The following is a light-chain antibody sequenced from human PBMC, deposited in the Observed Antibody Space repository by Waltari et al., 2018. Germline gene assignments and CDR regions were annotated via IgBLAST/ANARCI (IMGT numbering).Light chain of an antibody. CDR3: LLTYPGGRAV. J-gene: IGLJ2*01. CDR2: DTS. Sequence: SDHWPYWFQQKPGQAPQTLIYDTSARHPWTPARFSGSPLGGKAALTLSGAQPEDEADYYCLLTYPGGRAVFGGGTELTVL. CDR1: SDHW. V-gene: IGLV7-46*01.